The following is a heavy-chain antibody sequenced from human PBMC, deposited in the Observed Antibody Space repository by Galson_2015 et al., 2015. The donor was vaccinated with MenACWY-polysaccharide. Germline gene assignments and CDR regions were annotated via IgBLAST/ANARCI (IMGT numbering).Heavy chain of an antibody. CDR1: GYTFTTYE. CDR3: ARDPTPGARSGPDC. CDR2: INPNSGDT. V-gene: IGHV1-8*01. Sequence: SVKVSCKASGYTFTTYEINWVRQATGQGLEWMGSINPNSGDTGYAQKFQGRVTMTRNTSISTAYMELSGLRSEDTAVYYCARDPTPGARSGPDCWGQAALVTVST. D-gene: IGHD1-1*01. J-gene: IGHJ4*02.